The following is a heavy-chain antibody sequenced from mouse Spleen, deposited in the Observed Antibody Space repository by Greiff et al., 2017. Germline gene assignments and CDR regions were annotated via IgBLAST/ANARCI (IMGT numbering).Heavy chain of an antibody. D-gene: IGHD2-14*01. J-gene: IGHJ2*01. Sequence: QVQLQQSGPGLVAPSQSLSITCTVSGFSLTNYAVHWVRQSPGKGLEWLGVIWSDGSTDYNAAFISRLSISKDNSKSQVFFKMNSLQADDTAIYYCARKGDYRYDEDYFDYWGQGTTLTVSS. CDR2: IWSDGST. V-gene: IGHV2-4-1*01. CDR1: GFSLTNYA. CDR3: ARKGDYRYDEDYFDY.